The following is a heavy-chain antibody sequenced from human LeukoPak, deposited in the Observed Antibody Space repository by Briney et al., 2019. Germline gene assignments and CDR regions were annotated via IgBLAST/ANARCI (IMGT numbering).Heavy chain of an antibody. CDR2: INHSGST. CDR1: GGSFSGYY. CDR3: ARGRPWYSSSWYPFDY. Sequence: SETLSLTCAVYGGSFSGYYWSWIRQPPGKGLEWIGEINHSGSTNYNPSLKSRVTISVDTSKNQFSLKLSSVTAADTAVYYRARGRPWYSSSWYPFDYWGQGTLVTVSS. V-gene: IGHV4-34*01. J-gene: IGHJ4*02. D-gene: IGHD6-13*01.